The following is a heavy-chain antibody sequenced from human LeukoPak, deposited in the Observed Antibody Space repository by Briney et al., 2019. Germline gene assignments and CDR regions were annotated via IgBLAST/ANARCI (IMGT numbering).Heavy chain of an antibody. D-gene: IGHD5-24*01. V-gene: IGHV3-7*04. CDR2: LKQDGSKK. CDR3: TRVGYIDEGIDY. Sequence: GGSLRLSCVASGFPFSSYWMTWVRQAPGKGLEWVANLKQDGSKKSYVDSVKGRFTISRDNAKNSLYLQMNSLRAEDTAIYYCTRVGYIDEGIDYWGQGTLVTVSS. CDR1: GFPFSSYW. J-gene: IGHJ4*02.